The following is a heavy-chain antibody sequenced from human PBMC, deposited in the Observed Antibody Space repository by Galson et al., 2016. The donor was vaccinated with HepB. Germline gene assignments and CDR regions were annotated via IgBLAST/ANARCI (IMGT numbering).Heavy chain of an antibody. CDR2: ISYDGTYT. J-gene: IGHJ4*02. V-gene: IGHV3-30*14. CDR1: GFTFNSYA. D-gene: IGHD3/OR15-3a*01. Sequence: LRLSCAASGFTFNSYAVHWVRQAPGQGLEWVAVISYDGTYTYYADSVKGRFTISRDNSKNTVYLQMNSLRAEDTAVYYCARDTWTWNGGQGTLVTVSS. CDR3: ARDTWTWN.